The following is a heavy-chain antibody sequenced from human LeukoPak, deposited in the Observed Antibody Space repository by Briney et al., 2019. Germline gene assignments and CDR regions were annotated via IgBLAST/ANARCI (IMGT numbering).Heavy chain of an antibody. CDR1: GFTFSSYA. V-gene: IGHV3-30-3*01. D-gene: IGHD6-25*01. J-gene: IGHJ4*02. CDR3: AKERRDGYPDLDY. Sequence: GGSLRLSCAASGFTFSSYAMHWVRQAPGKGLEWVAVISYDGSNKYYADSVKGRFTISRDNSKNTLYLQMNSLRAEDTAVYYCAKERRDGYPDLDYWGQGTLVTVSS. CDR2: ISYDGSNK.